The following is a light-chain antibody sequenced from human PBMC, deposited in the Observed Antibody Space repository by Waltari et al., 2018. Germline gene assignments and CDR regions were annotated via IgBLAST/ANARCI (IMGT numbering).Light chain of an antibody. CDR3: QVWDANNEPGV. Sequence: SYELTQPPSLSVAPGMTALITCGGDNIGSKSVHWYQRKPGQAPVLVISYDKDRPSGIPERFPGSNSGNTAPLTISRVEAGDEGDYYCQVWDANNEPGVFGTGTEVTVL. V-gene: IGLV3-21*04. CDR1: NIGSKS. J-gene: IGLJ1*01. CDR2: YDK.